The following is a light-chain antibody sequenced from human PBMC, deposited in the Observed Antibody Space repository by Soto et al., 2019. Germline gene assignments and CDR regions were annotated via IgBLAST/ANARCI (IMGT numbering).Light chain of an antibody. J-gene: IGLJ3*02. V-gene: IGLV2-11*01. Sequence: QSVLTQPRSVSGSPGQSVTISCTGTRSDVGAYNYVSWYQQYPGKAPKLMIYDVNKRPSGVPDRFSGSKSGNTASLTISGLQAEDEADYYCCSYAGNYPNWVFGGGTKVTVL. CDR1: RSDVGAYNY. CDR2: DVN. CDR3: CSYAGNYPNWV.